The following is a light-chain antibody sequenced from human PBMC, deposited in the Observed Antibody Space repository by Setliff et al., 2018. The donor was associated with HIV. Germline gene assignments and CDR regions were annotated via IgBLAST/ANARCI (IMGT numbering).Light chain of an antibody. CDR1: SSDIGSYNL. J-gene: IGLJ1*01. Sequence: QSALTQPASVSGSLGQSITISCTGTSSDIGSYNLVSWYQQHPGKALKLIISEVSKGPSGVSSRFSGSKSGTTASLTISGLQAEDEADYYCSSFTITTTPSGSVFGTGTKVTVL. CDR2: EVS. V-gene: IGLV2-14*02. CDR3: SSFTITTTPSGSV.